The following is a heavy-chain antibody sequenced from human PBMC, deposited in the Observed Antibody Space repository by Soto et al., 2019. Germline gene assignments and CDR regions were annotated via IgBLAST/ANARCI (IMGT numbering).Heavy chain of an antibody. D-gene: IGHD4-17*01. Sequence: SVKVSCKASGFTFTSSAMQWVRQARGQRLEWIGWIVVGSGNTNYAQKFQERVTITRDMSTSTAYMELSSLRSEDTALYYCAAGGTTVVTQYYFDYWGQGTLVTVSS. V-gene: IGHV1-58*02. CDR2: IVVGSGNT. CDR1: GFTFTSSA. CDR3: AAGGTTVVTQYYFDY. J-gene: IGHJ4*02.